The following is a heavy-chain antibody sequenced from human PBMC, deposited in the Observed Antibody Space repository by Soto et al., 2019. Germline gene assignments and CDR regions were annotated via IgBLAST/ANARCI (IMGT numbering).Heavy chain of an antibody. V-gene: IGHV1-69*08. CDR3: ARDGDSYDYNDY. D-gene: IGHD7-27*01. J-gene: IGHJ4*02. CDR1: GGTFSSYT. Sequence: QVQLVQSGAKVKKPGSSVKVSCKASGGTFSSYTISWVRQAPAQGLAWMGRIIPILGIANYAQKFQGRVTITADKSTSTAYMELSSLRSEDTAVYYWARDGDSYDYNDYWGQGTLVTVSS. CDR2: IIPILGIA.